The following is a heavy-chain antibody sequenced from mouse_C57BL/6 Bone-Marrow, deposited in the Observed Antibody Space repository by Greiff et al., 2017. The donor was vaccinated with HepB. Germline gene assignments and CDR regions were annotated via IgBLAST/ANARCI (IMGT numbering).Heavy chain of an antibody. CDR1: GYTFTDYN. V-gene: IGHV1-18*01. CDR3: ARRGYYYGSLYAMDY. J-gene: IGHJ4*01. CDR2: INPNNGGT. Sequence: EVKLMESGPELVKPGASVKIPCKASGYTFTDYNMDWVKQSHGKSLEWIGDINPNNGGTIYNQKFKGKATLTVDKSSSTAYMELRSLTSEDTAVYYCARRGYYYGSLYAMDYWGQGTSVTVSS. D-gene: IGHD1-1*01.